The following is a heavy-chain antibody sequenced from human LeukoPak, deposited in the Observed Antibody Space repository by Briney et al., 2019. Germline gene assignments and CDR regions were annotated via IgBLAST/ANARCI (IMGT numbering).Heavy chain of an antibody. D-gene: IGHD3-22*01. CDR3: ARSGDSSGYVFDY. CDR2: IYYGGST. J-gene: IGHJ4*02. V-gene: IGHV4-59*08. CDR1: GGSISSYY. Sequence: PSETLSLTCTVSGGSISSYYWSWIRQPPGKGLEWIGYIYYGGSTYYNPSLKSRVTISVDTSKNQFSLKLSSVTAADTAVYYCARSGDSSGYVFDYWGQGTLVTVSS.